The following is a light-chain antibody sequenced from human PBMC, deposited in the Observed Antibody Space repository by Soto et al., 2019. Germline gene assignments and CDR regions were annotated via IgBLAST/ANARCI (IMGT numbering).Light chain of an antibody. J-gene: IGKJ4*01. CDR1: QSISSY. CDR2: AAS. CDR3: QQSYSTPLT. V-gene: IGKV1-39*01. Sequence: MTQSPSSLSASVGDRVTITCRASQSISSYLNWYQQKPGKAPKLLIYAASSLQSGVPSGFSGSGSGTDFTLTISSLQPEDFATYYCQQSYSTPLTFGGGTKVDIK.